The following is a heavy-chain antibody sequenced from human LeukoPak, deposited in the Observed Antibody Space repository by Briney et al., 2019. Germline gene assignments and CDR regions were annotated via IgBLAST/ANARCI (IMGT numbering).Heavy chain of an antibody. CDR1: GGSISSSSYY. D-gene: IGHD1-26*01. Sequence: SETLSLTCTVSGGSISSSSYYWGWIRQPPGKGLEWIESIYYSGSTYYNPSLKSRVTISVDTSKNQFSLKLSSVTAADTAVYYCARMPLRKVGANPTFDYWGQGTLVTVSS. CDR3: ARMPLRKVGANPTFDY. J-gene: IGHJ4*02. V-gene: IGHV4-39*01. CDR2: IYYSGST.